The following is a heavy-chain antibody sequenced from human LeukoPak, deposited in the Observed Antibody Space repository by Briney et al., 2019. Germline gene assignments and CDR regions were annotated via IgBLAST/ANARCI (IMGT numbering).Heavy chain of an antibody. CDR2: ISGSGDSP. CDR1: GFTFSSYA. D-gene: IGHD3-22*01. V-gene: IGHV3-23*01. J-gene: IGHJ4*02. Sequence: GGSLRLSCAASGFTFSSYAMSWVRQAPGKGLEWVSAISGSGDSPYYSDSVKGRFTISRDNSKNTLYVQMNSLRAEDTAVYYCAKPLVSDYYDSSGYWGYWGQGTLVTVS. CDR3: AKPLVSDYYDSSGYWGY.